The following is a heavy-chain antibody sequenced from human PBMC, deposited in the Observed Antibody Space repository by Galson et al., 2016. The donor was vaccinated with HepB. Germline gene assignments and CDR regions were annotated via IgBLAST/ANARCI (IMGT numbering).Heavy chain of an antibody. CDR3: LRGHPADYVSSYYYYYMDV. CDR1: GFTVSSNY. CDR2: IYSGGST. Sequence: SLRLSCAASGFTVSSNYMIWVRQAPGKGLEWVSVIYSGGSTYYADSVEGRFTISRDNSKNTVYLQRHSLRAEDTAVYYCLRGHPADYVSSYYYYYMDVWGKGTTVTVSS. V-gene: IGHV3-53*01. J-gene: IGHJ6*03. D-gene: IGHD4-17*01.